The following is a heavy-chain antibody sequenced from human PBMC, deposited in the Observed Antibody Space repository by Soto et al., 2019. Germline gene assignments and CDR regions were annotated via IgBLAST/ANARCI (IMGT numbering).Heavy chain of an antibody. D-gene: IGHD3-3*01. CDR1: GGSISTGDHY. J-gene: IGHJ5*02. V-gene: IGHV4-30-4*01. CDR2: IYYSGTT. CDR3: ARVGGRIFGVGNNWFDP. Sequence: SETLSLTCTVSGGSISTGDHYWSWIRQPPGKGLEWIGYIYYSGTTYYNPSLESRVTISIDTSKNQFSLKLASVTAADTAVYYCARVGGRIFGVGNNWFDPWGQGTLVT.